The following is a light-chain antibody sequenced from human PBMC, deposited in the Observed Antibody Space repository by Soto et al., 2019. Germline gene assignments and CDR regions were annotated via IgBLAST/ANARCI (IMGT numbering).Light chain of an antibody. CDR3: CSYAGTYTMV. Sequence: QTVVTQPRSVSGSPGQSVTISCTGTSSDVGGYNYVSWYQQHPGKAPKLMIYDVNKRPSGVPDRFSGSKSGNTASLTISGLQAEDETDYYCCSYAGTYTMVFGGGTKLTVL. J-gene: IGLJ2*01. CDR2: DVN. CDR1: SSDVGGYNY. V-gene: IGLV2-11*01.